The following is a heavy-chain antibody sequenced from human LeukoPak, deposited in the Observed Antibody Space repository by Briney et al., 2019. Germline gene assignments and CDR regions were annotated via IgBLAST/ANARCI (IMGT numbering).Heavy chain of an antibody. V-gene: IGHV3-30*03. CDR2: ISYDGSNK. CDR3: AREWGYYDY. J-gene: IGHJ4*02. Sequence: GGSLRLSCAASGFTFSSYGMHWVRQAPGKGLEWVAVISYDGSNKYYADSVKGRFTISRDNAKNSLYLQMNSLRAEDTAVYYCAREWGYYDYWGQGTLVTVSS. D-gene: IGHD3-16*01. CDR1: GFTFSSYG.